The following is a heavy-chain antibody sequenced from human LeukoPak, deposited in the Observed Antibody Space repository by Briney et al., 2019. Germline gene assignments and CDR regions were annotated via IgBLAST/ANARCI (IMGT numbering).Heavy chain of an antibody. CDR3: ARGLTGYYDFWSGYYLDY. V-gene: IGHV1-69*02. CDR1: GGTFSSYT. J-gene: IGHJ4*02. Sequence: SVKVSCKASGGTFSSYTISWVRQAPGQGLEWMGRIIPILGVPNYAQKFQGRVTITADKSTSTAYMELSSLRSEDTTVYYCARGLTGYYDFWSGYYLDYWGQGTLVTVSS. D-gene: IGHD3-3*01. CDR2: IIPILGVP.